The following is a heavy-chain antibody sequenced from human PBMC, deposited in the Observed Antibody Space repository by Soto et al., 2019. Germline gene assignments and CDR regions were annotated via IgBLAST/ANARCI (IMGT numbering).Heavy chain of an antibody. Sequence: GGSLRLSCAASGFSVSGNYMSWVRQAPGKGLEWVSVIYSDGSTYYADSVKGRFTISRDNSKNMMYLQMNNLRAEDAAVYYCADGGEWSFNFVYWGQGTQVTVSS. V-gene: IGHV3-53*01. D-gene: IGHD3-3*01. J-gene: IGHJ4*02. CDR1: GFSVSGNY. CDR2: IYSDGST. CDR3: ADGGEWSFNFVY.